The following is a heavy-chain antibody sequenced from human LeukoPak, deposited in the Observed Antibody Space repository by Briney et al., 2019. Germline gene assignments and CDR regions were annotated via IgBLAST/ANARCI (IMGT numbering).Heavy chain of an antibody. CDR3: ARWIAVAGGYAFDI. CDR1: GYTFTSYS. D-gene: IGHD6-19*01. J-gene: IGHJ3*02. Sequence: RGSVKDSWKASGYTFTSYSISWVRQAPGQGPEWMGWMSAYNGNTIYAQKVKGRVTMTTDTSTSTAYMELRSLRSEDTAVYYCARWIAVAGGYAFDIWGPGRMCSVSS. V-gene: IGHV1-18*01. CDR2: MSAYNGNT.